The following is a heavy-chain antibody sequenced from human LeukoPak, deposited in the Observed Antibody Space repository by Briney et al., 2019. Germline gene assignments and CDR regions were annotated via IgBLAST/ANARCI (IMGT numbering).Heavy chain of an antibody. CDR2: INPSGGST. V-gene: IGHV1-46*01. CDR3: ARDYYDSSGYYFGSFDY. CDR1: GYTFTSYY. Sequence: ASVKVSCKASGYTFTSYYMHWVRQAPGQGLEWMGIINPSGGSTSYAQKFQGRVTMTRDMSTSTVYMELSSLRSEDTAVYYCARDYYDSSGYYFGSFDYWGQGTLVTVSS. D-gene: IGHD3-22*01. J-gene: IGHJ4*02.